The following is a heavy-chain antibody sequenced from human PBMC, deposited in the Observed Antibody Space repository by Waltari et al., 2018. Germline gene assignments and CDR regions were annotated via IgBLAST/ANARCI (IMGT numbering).Heavy chain of an antibody. CDR1: GGSISRGSFY. Sequence: QLPLQESGPGLVQPSQTLSLTCTVYGGSISRGSFYWSWLRQPAGKGLEWIGRIYTSGSTNYNPYLKSRVTISVDTSKNQFSLKLSSVTAADTAVYYCARDDGYSYGSVDYWGQGTLVTVSS. V-gene: IGHV4-61*02. CDR3: ARDDGYSYGSVDY. J-gene: IGHJ4*02. D-gene: IGHD5-18*01. CDR2: IYTSGST.